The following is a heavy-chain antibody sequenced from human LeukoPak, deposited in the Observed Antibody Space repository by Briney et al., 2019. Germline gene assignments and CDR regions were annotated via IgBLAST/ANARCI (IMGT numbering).Heavy chain of an antibody. CDR1: GFTFSSYA. CDR3: AKRPSDYGDYVSYFDY. D-gene: IGHD4-17*01. J-gene: IGHJ4*02. Sequence: GSLRLSCAASGFTFSSYAMSWVRQAPGKGLEWVGVISDDGRRKDYADSVKGRFTISRDNSKDTLYLQMNSLRAEDAAVYYCAKRPSDYGDYVSYFDYWGQGTLVTVSS. V-gene: IGHV3-30*18. CDR2: ISDDGRRK.